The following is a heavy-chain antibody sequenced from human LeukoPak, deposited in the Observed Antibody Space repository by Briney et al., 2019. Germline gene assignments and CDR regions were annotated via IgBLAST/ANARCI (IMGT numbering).Heavy chain of an antibody. CDR3: ASIGQQQETFEY. J-gene: IGHJ4*02. Sequence: GSLRLSCAASGFTFSSYSMNWVRQAPGKGLEWVSSISSSSSYIYYADSVKGRFTISRDNAKKSLYLQMNSLRAEDTAVYYCASIGQQQETFEYWGQGTLVTVSS. V-gene: IGHV3-21*01. D-gene: IGHD6-13*01. CDR1: GFTFSSYS. CDR2: ISSSSSYI.